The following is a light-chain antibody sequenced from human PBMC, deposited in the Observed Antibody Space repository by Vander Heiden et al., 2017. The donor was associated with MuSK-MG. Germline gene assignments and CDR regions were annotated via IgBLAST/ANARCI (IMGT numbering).Light chain of an antibody. CDR3: QSYDSSLSVV. J-gene: IGLJ2*01. CDR2: GNS. CDR1: SSNIGAGYV. Sequence: QSVLTPPSSVSGAPGQRAIISCTGSSSNIGAGYVVPWYQQLPGTAPKLLIYGNSNRPSGVPDRFSGSKSGTSASLAITGLQAEDEADYYCQSYDSSLSVVFGGGTKLTVL. V-gene: IGLV1-40*01.